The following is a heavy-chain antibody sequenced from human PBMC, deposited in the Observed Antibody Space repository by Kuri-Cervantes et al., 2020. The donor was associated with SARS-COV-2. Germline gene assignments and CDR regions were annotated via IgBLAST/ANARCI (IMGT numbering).Heavy chain of an antibody. CDR3: ARDRGIVVVPATIWFDP. Sequence: GRSMRPSCVAFGFSFDVYGMSWVSQAPGKGLEWVSGLNWNGGSTGYADSVKDRFTIARDNAQTSLDLQMNSLRAEDTALYYCARDRGIVVVPATIWFDPWGQGTLVTVSS. CDR1: GFSFDVYG. CDR2: LNWNGGST. D-gene: IGHD2-2*01. V-gene: IGHV3-20*04. J-gene: IGHJ5*02.